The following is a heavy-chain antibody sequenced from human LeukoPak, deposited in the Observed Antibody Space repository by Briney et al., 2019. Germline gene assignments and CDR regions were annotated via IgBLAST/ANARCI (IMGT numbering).Heavy chain of an antibody. CDR3: ARGVSGPHDAFDV. Sequence: PAGSLRLSCAAPGFTFSDYYMSWLRQAPGKGLQWVSSLSGSSSYINYVDSVKGRFTISRDNAKNSLYLQMNSLRPEDTAVDFCARGVSGPHDAFDVWGQGTMVTVSS. CDR2: LSGSSSYI. V-gene: IGHV3-11*05. J-gene: IGHJ3*01. D-gene: IGHD5/OR15-5a*01. CDR1: GFTFSDYY.